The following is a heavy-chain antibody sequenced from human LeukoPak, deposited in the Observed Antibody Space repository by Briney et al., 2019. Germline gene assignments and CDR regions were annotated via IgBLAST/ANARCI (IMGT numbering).Heavy chain of an antibody. Sequence: GGSLRLSCAASGFTFSSYSMNWVRQAPGKGLEWVSYISSSDSTIYYADSVKGRFTISRDNAKNSLYLQMNSLRAEDTAVYYCASGYNRFDYWGQGTLVTVSS. J-gene: IGHJ4*02. CDR3: ASGYNRFDY. V-gene: IGHV3-48*04. CDR2: ISSSDSTI. CDR1: GFTFSSYS. D-gene: IGHD5-24*01.